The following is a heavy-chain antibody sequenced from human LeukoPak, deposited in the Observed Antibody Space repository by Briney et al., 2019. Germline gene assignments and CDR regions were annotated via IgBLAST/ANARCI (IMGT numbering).Heavy chain of an antibody. CDR3: ARDLSVGESRERYYYDSSGYPDWFDP. CDR1: GYNFISYD. V-gene: IGHV1-18*01. J-gene: IGHJ5*02. CDR2: ISAYSGNT. D-gene: IGHD3-22*01. Sequence: GASVKVSCKASGYNFISYDISWVRQAPGQGLEWMGWISAYSGNTNYAQKLQGRVTMTTDTSTSTAYMELRSLRSDDTAVYYCARDLSVGESRERYYYDSSGYPDWFDPWGQGTLVTVSS.